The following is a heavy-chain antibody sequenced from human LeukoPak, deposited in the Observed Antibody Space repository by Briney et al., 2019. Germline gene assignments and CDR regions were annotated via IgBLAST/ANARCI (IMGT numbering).Heavy chain of an antibody. D-gene: IGHD1-26*01. CDR1: GFTFSSYS. CDR3: ATSGNYNRYYFDC. V-gene: IGHV3-48*04. Sequence: GGSLRLSCAASGFTFSSYSMNWVRQAPGKGLEWVSYISSSSSTIYYADSVKGRFTISRDNAKNSLYLQMNSLRAEDTAVYYCATSGNYNRYYFDCWGQGTLVTVSS. CDR2: ISSSSSTI. J-gene: IGHJ4*02.